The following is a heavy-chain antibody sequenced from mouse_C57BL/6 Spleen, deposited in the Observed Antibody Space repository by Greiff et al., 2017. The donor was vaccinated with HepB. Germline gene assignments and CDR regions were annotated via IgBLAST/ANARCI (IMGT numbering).Heavy chain of an antibody. CDR1: GFTFSSYA. Sequence: EVHLVDSGGGLVKPGGSLKLSCAASGFTFSSYAMSWVRQTPEKRLEWVATISDGGSYTYYPDNVKGRFTISRDNAKNNLYLQMSHLKSEDTAMYYCAAIYYYGSSYAMDYWGQGTSVTVSS. D-gene: IGHD1-1*01. J-gene: IGHJ4*01. CDR3: AAIYYYGSSYAMDY. CDR2: ISDGGSYT. V-gene: IGHV5-4*01.